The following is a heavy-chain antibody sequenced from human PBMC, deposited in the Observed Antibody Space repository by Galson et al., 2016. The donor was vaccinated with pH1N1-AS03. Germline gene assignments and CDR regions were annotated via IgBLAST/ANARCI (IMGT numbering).Heavy chain of an antibody. Sequence: SLRLSCAASGFSFGDFALHWVRQAPGKGLEWVAFISYDGSEKYYADSVQGRVTISRDNSKNTVHLELNSRRGADPAVYYCGRSPAGAGNYWGQGTLVIVSS. CDR2: ISYDGSEK. D-gene: IGHD6-13*01. J-gene: IGHJ4*02. CDR3: GRSPAGAGNY. V-gene: IGHV3-30*04. CDR1: GFSFGDFA.